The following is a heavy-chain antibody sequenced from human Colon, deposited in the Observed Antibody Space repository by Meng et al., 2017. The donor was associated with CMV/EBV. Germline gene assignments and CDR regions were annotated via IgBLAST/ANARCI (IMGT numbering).Heavy chain of an antibody. CDR2: TNEDGSDK. CDR1: GSSFSNSW. V-gene: IGHV3-7*01. Sequence: GESLKISCAASGSSFSNSWMIWVRRAPGKGLEWVAKTNEDGSDKYYVDSVKGRFTISRDNSKKTLYLQMNSLTAEDTGIYYCAKRVDGSGSFVDYWGQGTLVTVSS. J-gene: IGHJ4*02. CDR3: AKRVDGSGSFVDY. D-gene: IGHD3-10*01.